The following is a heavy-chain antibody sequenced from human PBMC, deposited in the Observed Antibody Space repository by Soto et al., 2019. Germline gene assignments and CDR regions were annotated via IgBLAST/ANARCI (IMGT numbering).Heavy chain of an antibody. CDR3: ARVAVAWGIDY. V-gene: IGHV4-34*01. Sequence: SETLSLTCAVYGGSFSGYYWSWIRQPPGKGLEWIGEINHSGSTNYNPSLKSRVTISVDTSKNQFSLKLSSVTAADTAVYYCARVAVAWGIDYWGQGTLVTVSS. CDR1: GGSFSGYY. CDR2: INHSGST. D-gene: IGHD6-19*01. J-gene: IGHJ4*02.